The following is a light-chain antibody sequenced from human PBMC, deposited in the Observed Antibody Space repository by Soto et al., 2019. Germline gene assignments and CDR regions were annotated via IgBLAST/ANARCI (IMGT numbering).Light chain of an antibody. V-gene: IGLV2-14*03. J-gene: IGLJ1*01. CDR1: SSDIGDYNY. CDR3: SSYTSINSYV. CDR2: DVS. Sequence: QSVLTQPASVSGSPGQSITISCTGTSSDIGDYNYVSWYQQHPGKAPKLMIYDVSHRPSGVSNRFSGSKSGNTASLTISGLQAEDEADYYCSSYTSINSYVFGTGTKVTVL.